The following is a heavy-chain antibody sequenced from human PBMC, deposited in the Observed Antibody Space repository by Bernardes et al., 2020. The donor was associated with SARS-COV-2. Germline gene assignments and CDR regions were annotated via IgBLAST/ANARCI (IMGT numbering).Heavy chain of an antibody. CDR3: ASGCSGGSCYLEYFQH. CDR2: ISAYNCYT. D-gene: IGHD2-15*01. V-gene: IGHV1-18*04. CDR1: VYTFTSYG. J-gene: IGHJ1*01. Sequence: ASVNVSCQASVYTFTSYGISWVRQAPGQGLEWMGWISAYNCYTNYPQKLQGRVTITTHTSTSTAYMELRSLRSDDTAVYYCASGCSGGSCYLEYFQHWGQGTLVTVSS.